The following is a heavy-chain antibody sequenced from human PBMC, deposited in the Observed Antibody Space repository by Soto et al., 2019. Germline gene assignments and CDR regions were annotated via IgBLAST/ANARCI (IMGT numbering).Heavy chain of an antibody. V-gene: IGHV4-59*01. Sequence: SETLSLTCTVSGGSISSYYWSWIRQPPGKGLEWIGYIYYSGSTNYNPSLKSRVTISVDTSKNQFSLKLSSVTAADTAVYYCARGGDGYNPGSDYWGQGTLVTVSS. CDR2: IYYSGST. D-gene: IGHD5-12*01. CDR1: GGSISSYY. J-gene: IGHJ4*02. CDR3: ARGGDGYNPGSDY.